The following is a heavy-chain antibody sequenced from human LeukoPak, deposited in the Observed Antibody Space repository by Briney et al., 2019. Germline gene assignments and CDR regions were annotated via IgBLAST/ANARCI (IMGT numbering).Heavy chain of an antibody. D-gene: IGHD2-15*01. J-gene: IGHJ6*01. CDR2: ISGSGRST. V-gene: IGHV3-23*01. CDR1: GFTFSNYW. Sequence: LSGGSLRLSCAASGFTFSNYWMHWVRQAPGKGLEWVSGISGSGRSTHYADTVKGRFTISRDNSKNTLYVQMNSLRAEDTAVYYCAKDRGGSGGYGMDVWGQGTTVTVSS. CDR3: AKDRGGSGGYGMDV.